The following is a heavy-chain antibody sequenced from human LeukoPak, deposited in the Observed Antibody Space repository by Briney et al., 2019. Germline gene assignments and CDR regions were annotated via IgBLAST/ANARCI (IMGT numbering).Heavy chain of an antibody. J-gene: IGHJ4*02. D-gene: IGHD5-18*01. CDR2: INPNSGGT. V-gene: IGHV1-2*02. CDR1: GYTFTGYY. Sequence: ASVKVSCKASGYTFTGYYLHWVRQAPGQGLEWMGWINPNSGGTNYAQKFQGRVTMIRDTSISTAYMELSRLRSDDTAVYYCAPGAAMVGPYYFDYWGQGTLVTVSS. CDR3: APGAAMVGPYYFDY.